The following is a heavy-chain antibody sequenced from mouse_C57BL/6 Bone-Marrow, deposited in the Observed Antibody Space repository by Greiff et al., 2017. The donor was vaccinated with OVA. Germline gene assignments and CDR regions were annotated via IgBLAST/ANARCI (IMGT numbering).Heavy chain of an antibody. D-gene: IGHD2-5*01. CDR2: ISSGGSYT. V-gene: IGHV5-6*02. CDR1: GFTFSSYG. CDR3: ARRYSNYVGAWFAY. J-gene: IGHJ3*01. Sequence: EVKVVESGGDLVKPGGSLKLSCAASGFTFSSYGMSWVRQTPDKRLEWVATISSGGSYTYYPDSVKGRFTISRDNAKNTLYLQMSSLKSEDTAMYYCARRYSNYVGAWFAYWGQGTLVTVSA.